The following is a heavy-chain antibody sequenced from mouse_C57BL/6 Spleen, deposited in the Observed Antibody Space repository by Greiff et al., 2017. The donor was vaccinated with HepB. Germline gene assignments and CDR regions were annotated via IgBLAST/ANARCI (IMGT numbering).Heavy chain of an antibody. V-gene: IGHV1-84*01. CDR1: GYTFTDYY. CDR2: IYPGSGNT. D-gene: IGHD1-1*01. CDR3: ARGEGYYYGSSYWYFDV. Sequence: LQESGPELVKPGASVKISCKASGYTFTDYYINWVKQRPGQGLEWIGWIYPGSGNTKYNEKFKGKATLTVDTSSSTAYMQLSSLTSEDSAVYFCARGEGYYYGSSYWYFDVWGTGTTVTVSS. J-gene: IGHJ1*03.